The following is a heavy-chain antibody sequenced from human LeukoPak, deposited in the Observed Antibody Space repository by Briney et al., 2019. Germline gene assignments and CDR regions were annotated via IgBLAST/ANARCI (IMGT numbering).Heavy chain of an antibody. CDR3: ARDSAYCGGDCYSTFDY. J-gene: IGHJ4*02. Sequence: ASVKVSCKASGYTFTSYYMHWVRQAPGQGLEWMGIINPSGGSTSYAQKFQGRVTMTRDTPTSTVYMELSSLRSEDTAVYYCARDSAYCGGDCYSTFDYWGQGTLVTVSS. CDR1: GYTFTSYY. D-gene: IGHD2-21*02. CDR2: INPSGGST. V-gene: IGHV1-46*01.